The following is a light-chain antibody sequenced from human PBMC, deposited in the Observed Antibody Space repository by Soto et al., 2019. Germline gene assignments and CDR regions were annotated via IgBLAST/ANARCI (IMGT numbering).Light chain of an antibody. Sequence: QSALTQPASVSGSPGQSIAISCTGTRSDVGAYNYVSWYQQHPGKAPKLMISEVTNRPSGVSDRFSGSKSGNAASLTTSGLQAEDEADYYCSSFTSRFTFVFGTGTKLTVL. CDR2: EVT. CDR3: SSFTSRFTFV. J-gene: IGLJ1*01. CDR1: RSDVGAYNY. V-gene: IGLV2-14*01.